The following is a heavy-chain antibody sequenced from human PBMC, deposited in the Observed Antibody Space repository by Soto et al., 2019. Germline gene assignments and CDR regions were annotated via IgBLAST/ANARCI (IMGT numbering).Heavy chain of an antibody. D-gene: IGHD1-1*01. CDR2: ISYDGSNK. V-gene: IGHV3-30*18. Sequence: QVQLVESGGGVVQPGRSLRLSCAASGFTFSSYGMHWVRQAPGKGLEWVAVISYDGSNKYYADSVKGRFTISRDNSKNTLYLQMSSLRAEDTAVYYCAKDRRQGWVSLRSYGMDVWGQGTTVTVSS. J-gene: IGHJ6*02. CDR1: GFTFSSYG. CDR3: AKDRRQGWVSLRSYGMDV.